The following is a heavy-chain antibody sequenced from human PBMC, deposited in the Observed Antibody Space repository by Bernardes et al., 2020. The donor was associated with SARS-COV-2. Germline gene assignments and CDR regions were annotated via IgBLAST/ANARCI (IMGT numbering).Heavy chain of an antibody. D-gene: IGHD3-22*01. CDR2: INPNSGGT. V-gene: IGHV1-2*04. Sequence: ASVKVSCKASGYTFTGYYMHWVRQAPGQGLEWMGWINPNSGGTNYAQKFQGWVTMTRDTSISTAYMELSRLRSDDTAVYYCARALYYYDSSGYYYWGQGTLVTVSS. CDR3: ARALYYYDSSGYYY. CDR1: GYTFTGYY. J-gene: IGHJ4*02.